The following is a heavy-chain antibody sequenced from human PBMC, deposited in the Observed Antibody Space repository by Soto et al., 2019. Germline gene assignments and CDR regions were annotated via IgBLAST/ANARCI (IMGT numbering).Heavy chain of an antibody. CDR3: ARGIGIAAAGSGGGIDY. CDR2: IYYSGST. D-gene: IGHD6-13*01. Sequence: SETLSLTCTVSGGTIRSYYWSWIRQPPGKGLEWIGYIYYSGSTNYNPSLKSRVTISVDTSKNQFSLKLSSVTAADTAVYYCARGIGIAAAGSGGGIDYWGQGTLVTVSS. CDR1: GGTIRSYY. V-gene: IGHV4-59*01. J-gene: IGHJ4*02.